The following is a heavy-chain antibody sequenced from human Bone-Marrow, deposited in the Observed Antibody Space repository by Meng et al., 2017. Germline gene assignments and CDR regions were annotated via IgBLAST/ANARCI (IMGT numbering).Heavy chain of an antibody. CDR3: ARASSGSYYFDLDY. J-gene: IGHJ4*02. CDR2: ISYDGSNK. CDR1: GFTFSSYG. V-gene: IGHV3-30*19. D-gene: IGHD1-26*01. Sequence: GGSLRLSCAASGFTFSSYGMHWVRQAPGKGLEWVAVISYDGSNKYYADSVKGRFTISRDNSKNTLYLQMNSLRAEDTAVYYCARASSGSYYFDLDYWGQGTLVTVSS.